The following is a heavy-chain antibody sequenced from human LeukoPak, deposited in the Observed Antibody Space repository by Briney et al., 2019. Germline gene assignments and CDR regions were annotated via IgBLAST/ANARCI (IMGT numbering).Heavy chain of an antibody. CDR1: GFTFSNAW. V-gene: IGHV3-15*01. D-gene: IGHD2-8*01. CDR3: ATDLGSMYGLSY. CDR2: IKSKTDGGTT. J-gene: IGHJ4*02. Sequence: GGSLRLSCAASGFTFSNAWMSWVRQAPGKGLEWVGRIKSKTDGGTTDYAAPVKGRFTISRDDSKNTLYLQMNSLKIEDTAVYYCATDLGSMYGLSYWGQGTLVTVSS.